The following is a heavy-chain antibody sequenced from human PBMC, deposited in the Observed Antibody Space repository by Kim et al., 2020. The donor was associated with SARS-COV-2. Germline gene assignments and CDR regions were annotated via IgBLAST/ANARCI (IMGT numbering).Heavy chain of an antibody. CDR2: FDPDDGET. CDR3: ATDGGMYPGYHHDAFDI. CDR1: GYTLTKVS. Sequence: ASVKVSCKVSGYTLTKVSMHWVRQAPGKGLEWMGGFDPDDGETNYAQKFQGRVILTEDTSTDTAHMELSSLTSEHTAVYYCATDGGMYPGYHHDAFDIWGQGAMVTVSS. V-gene: IGHV1-24*01. J-gene: IGHJ3*02. D-gene: IGHD5-12*01.